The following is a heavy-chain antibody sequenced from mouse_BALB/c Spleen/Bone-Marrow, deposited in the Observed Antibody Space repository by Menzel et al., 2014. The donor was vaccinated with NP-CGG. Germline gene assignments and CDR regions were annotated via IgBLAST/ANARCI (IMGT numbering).Heavy chain of an antibody. D-gene: IGHD2-2*01. CDR3: ARRWLPYAMDY. Sequence: EVQLQQSGPELVKPGASVKMSCKASGYTFTSYIMHWVKQKPGQGLEWIGYINPYNDGTKYNEKFKGKATLTSDKSSSTAYVELSSLTSEDSAVYYCARRWLPYAMDYWGQGTSVTVSS. CDR1: GYTFTSYI. V-gene: IGHV1-14*01. CDR2: INPYNDGT. J-gene: IGHJ4*01.